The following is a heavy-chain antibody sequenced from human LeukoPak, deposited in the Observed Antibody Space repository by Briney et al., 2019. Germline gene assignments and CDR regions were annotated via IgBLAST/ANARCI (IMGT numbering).Heavy chain of an antibody. V-gene: IGHV1-24*01. Sequence: RASVKVSCKVSGYTLTELSMHWVRQAPGKGLEWMGGFDPEDSETIYAQKFQGRVTMTEDTSTDTAYMELSSLRSEDTAVYYCATDFKAYYYYGMDVWGQGTTVTVSS. CDR3: ATDFKAYYYYGMDV. J-gene: IGHJ6*02. CDR2: FDPEDSET. CDR1: GYTLTELS.